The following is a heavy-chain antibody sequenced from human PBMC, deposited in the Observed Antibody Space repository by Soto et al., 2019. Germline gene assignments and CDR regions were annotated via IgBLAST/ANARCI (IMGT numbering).Heavy chain of an antibody. CDR1: GGTFRNLA. CDR2: FIPIIGGG. D-gene: IGHD2-15*01. V-gene: IGHV1-69*01. CDR3: ARRSVSHSNAFDF. Sequence: QVQLVQSGAEVKKPGSSVKVSCKASGGTFRNLAINWVRQAPGQGLEWMGGFIPIIGGGINAQKFQGRVTITSADSTSTAYMELSSLKSEDTAMYFCARRSVSHSNAFDFWGQGTMVTVSS. J-gene: IGHJ3*01.